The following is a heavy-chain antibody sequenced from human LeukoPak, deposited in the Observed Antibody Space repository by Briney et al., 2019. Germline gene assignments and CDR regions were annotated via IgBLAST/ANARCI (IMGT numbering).Heavy chain of an antibody. CDR3: ARGNYGEYEKTDY. V-gene: IGHV3-74*01. CDR1: GFIISGYW. CDR2: INSDGSST. J-gene: IGHJ4*02. D-gene: IGHD4-17*01. Sequence: GGSLRNPCAASGFIISGYWMHWVRQAPGKGLVWVSRINSDGSSTSYADSVKGRFTISRDNAKNTLYLQMNSLRAEDTAVYYCARGNYGEYEKTDYWVQGTLVTVSS.